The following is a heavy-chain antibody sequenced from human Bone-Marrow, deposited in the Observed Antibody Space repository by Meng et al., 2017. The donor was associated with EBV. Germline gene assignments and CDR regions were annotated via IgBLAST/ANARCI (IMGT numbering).Heavy chain of an antibody. D-gene: IGHD3-10*01. CDR1: GYTMSTFH. Sequence: QVRLVQSGAELKKPGASVKVSCKASGYTMSTFHVHWVRQAPGQGLEWVGLVNPRNGKKNIVQKFQGRITLTSDTSRSTVYLELSNLRSDDTAIYFCARALGEDAGAPPDYWGQGTLVTASS. CDR3: ARALGEDAGAPPDY. V-gene: IGHV1-46*01. J-gene: IGHJ4*02. CDR2: VNPRNGKK.